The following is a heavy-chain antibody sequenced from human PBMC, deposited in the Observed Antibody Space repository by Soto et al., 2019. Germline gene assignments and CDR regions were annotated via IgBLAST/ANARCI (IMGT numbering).Heavy chain of an antibody. J-gene: IGHJ6*02. CDR2: ISYDGSNK. D-gene: IGHD2-21*02. Sequence: PGGSLRLSCAASGFTFSSYAMHWVRQAPGKGLEWVAVISYDGSNKYYADSVKGRFTISRDNPKNTLYLQMNSLRAEDTAVYYCARDPIVGVTAYGMDVWSQGATVTVSS. CDR3: ARDPIVGVTAYGMDV. V-gene: IGHV3-30-3*01. CDR1: GFTFSSYA.